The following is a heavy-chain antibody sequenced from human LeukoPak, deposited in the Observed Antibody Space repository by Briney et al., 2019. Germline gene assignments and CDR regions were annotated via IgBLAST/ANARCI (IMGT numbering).Heavy chain of an antibody. CDR2: IKQDGSEK. D-gene: IGHD4-17*01. V-gene: IGHV3-7*04. J-gene: IGHJ6*03. Sequence: GGSLRLSCTASGFTFRSFWMSWVRQAPGKGLEWMANIKQDGSEKYYVDSVKGRFTISRDNAQNSLYLQMNSLRAEDTAVYSCARGDYGDYWNYYYMDVWGKGTTVTVSS. CDR1: GFTFRSFW. CDR3: ARGDYGDYWNYYYMDV.